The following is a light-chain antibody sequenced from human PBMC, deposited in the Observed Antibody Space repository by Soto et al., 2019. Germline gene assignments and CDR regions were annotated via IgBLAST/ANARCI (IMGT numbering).Light chain of an antibody. J-gene: IGKJ1*01. CDR2: GAS. CDR1: QNVNSN. Sequence: EIVMTQSPASLSVSPGERATLSCRASQNVNSNLAWYQQKPGQAPRFLIYGASTRATGIPARFSGSGSGTEFTLTISRLEPEDFAVYYCQQYGSLSWTFGQGTKVDIK. CDR3: QQYGSLSWT. V-gene: IGKV3-15*01.